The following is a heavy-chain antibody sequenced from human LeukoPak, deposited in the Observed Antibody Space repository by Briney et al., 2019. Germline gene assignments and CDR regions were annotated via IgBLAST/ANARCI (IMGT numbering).Heavy chain of an antibody. J-gene: IGHJ6*03. Sequence: PSETLSLNCTVSGASISSHYWSFIRQPPGKGLEWLGYIYYSGTTYYNPSLNSRVSMSVDPSKSHFSLKLSSVTAADTAVYYCARGGYDILTGYLGYYYYYMDVWGKGTTVTISS. CDR2: IYYSGTT. V-gene: IGHV4-59*11. CDR3: ARGGYDILTGYLGYYYYYMDV. D-gene: IGHD3-9*01. CDR1: GASISSHY.